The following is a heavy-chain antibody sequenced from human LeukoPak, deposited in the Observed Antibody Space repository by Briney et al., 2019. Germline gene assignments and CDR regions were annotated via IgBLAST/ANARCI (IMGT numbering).Heavy chain of an antibody. D-gene: IGHD6-6*01. CDR1: GYTFTGYY. CDR3: ARDDSSCHGAFDI. V-gene: IGHV1-2*02. Sequence: ASVKVSCKASGYTFTGYYMHWVRQGPGQGLEWMGWINPNSGGTNYAQKFQGRVTMTRDTSISTAYMELSRLRSDDTAVYYCARDDSSCHGAFDIWGQGTIVTVSS. J-gene: IGHJ3*02. CDR2: INPNSGGT.